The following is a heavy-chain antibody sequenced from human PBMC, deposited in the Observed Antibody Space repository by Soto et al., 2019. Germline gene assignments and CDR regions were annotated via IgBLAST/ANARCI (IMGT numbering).Heavy chain of an antibody. V-gene: IGHV3-48*02. J-gene: IGHJ2*01. CDR2: ISSSSSTI. CDR3: ARVPLWCTAMLLYYLAL. Sequence: PGGSLRLSCAASGFTFSSYSMNWVRQAPGKGLEWVSYISSSSSTIYYADSVKGRFTISRDNAKNSLYLQMNSLRDEDTAVYYCARVPLWCTAMLLYYLALSGRGTLVTVSS. CDR1: GFTFSSYS. D-gene: IGHD5-18*01.